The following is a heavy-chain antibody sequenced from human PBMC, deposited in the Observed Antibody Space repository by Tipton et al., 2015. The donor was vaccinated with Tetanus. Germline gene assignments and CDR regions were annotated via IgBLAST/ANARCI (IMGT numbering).Heavy chain of an antibody. Sequence: QLVQSGPEVKKPGTSVKVSCKASGFTFTTSAVQWVRQARGQRLERIGWIVVGSGNTNYTQKFQERVTITRDMSTRTANMELSGPASEAPAVYYCAADTAPLVRGVDRYYRMDVWGQGTTVTVSS. V-gene: IGHV1-58*01. CDR2: IVVGSGNT. J-gene: IGHJ6*02. CDR1: GFTFTTSA. CDR3: AADTAPLVRGVDRYYRMDV. D-gene: IGHD3-10*01.